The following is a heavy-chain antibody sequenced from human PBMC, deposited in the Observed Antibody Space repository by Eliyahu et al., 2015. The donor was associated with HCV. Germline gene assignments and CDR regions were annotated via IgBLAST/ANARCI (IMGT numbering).Heavy chain of an antibody. D-gene: IGHD3-10*01. Sequence: QVQLVQSGAEVKKTGSSVKVXCKASGGTXSSYAISWVRXAPGQGLEWMGRIIPXLGIXNYAXKFQGRXTITADKSTSTAYMELSSLRSEDTAVYYCALTPGFGANWFDPWGQGTLVTVSS. CDR2: IIPXLGIX. CDR3: ALTPGFGANWFDP. V-gene: IGHV1-69*04. CDR1: GGTXSSYA. J-gene: IGHJ5*02.